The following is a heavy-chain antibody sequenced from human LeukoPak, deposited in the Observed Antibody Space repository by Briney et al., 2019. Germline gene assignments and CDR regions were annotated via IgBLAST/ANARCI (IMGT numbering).Heavy chain of an antibody. CDR3: ARVRITIFGVVIPPDY. V-gene: IGHV1-18*01. CDR1: GYTFTSYG. CDR2: ISAYNGNT. Sequence: ASVKVSCKASGYTFTSYGISWVRQAPGQGLEWMGWISAYNGNTNYAQKLQGRVTMTTDTSTSTAYMEQRSLRSDDTAVYYCARVRITIFGVVIPPDYWGQGTLVTVSS. J-gene: IGHJ4*02. D-gene: IGHD3-3*01.